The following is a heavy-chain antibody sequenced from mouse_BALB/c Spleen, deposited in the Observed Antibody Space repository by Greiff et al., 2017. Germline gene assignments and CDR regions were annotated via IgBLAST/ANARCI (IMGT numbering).Heavy chain of an antibody. V-gene: IGHV1S29*02. Sequence: EVKLQQSGPELVKPGASVKISCKASGFTFTDYNMHWVKQSHGKSLEWIGYIYPYNGGTGYNQKFKSKATLTVDNSSSTAYMELRSLTSEDSAVYYCARTTVDAMDYWGQGTSVTVSS. J-gene: IGHJ4*01. CDR1: GFTFTDYN. D-gene: IGHD1-1*01. CDR3: ARTTVDAMDY. CDR2: IYPYNGGT.